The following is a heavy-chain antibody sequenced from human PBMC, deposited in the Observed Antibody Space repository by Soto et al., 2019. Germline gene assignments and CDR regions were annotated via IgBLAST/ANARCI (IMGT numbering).Heavy chain of an antibody. V-gene: IGHV4-59*08. CDR1: GGSISSYY. Sequence: SSETLSLTCTVYGGSISSYYWSWIRQPPGKGLEWIGYIHYSGSTKYNPSLKSRVTISADTSKNQFSLKLSSVTAADTAVYYCTRGHYDFWSGYFATIDYWGQGTLVTVSS. J-gene: IGHJ4*02. CDR3: TRGHYDFWSGYFATIDY. D-gene: IGHD3-3*01. CDR2: IHYSGST.